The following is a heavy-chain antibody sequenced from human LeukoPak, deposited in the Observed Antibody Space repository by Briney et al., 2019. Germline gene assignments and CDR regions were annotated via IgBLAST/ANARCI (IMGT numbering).Heavy chain of an antibody. D-gene: IGHD6-13*01. J-gene: IGHJ4*02. CDR3: ARRSAAKSGFDY. Sequence: GGSLRLSCAASGFTFSSYWMSWVRQAPGKGLVCISRIKFDGTSTTYADSVKGRFTVSRDNAKSTLYLQMNSLRVEDTAVYYCARRSAAKSGFDYWGQGTVVSVSS. V-gene: IGHV3-74*01. CDR2: IKFDGTST. CDR1: GFTFSSYW.